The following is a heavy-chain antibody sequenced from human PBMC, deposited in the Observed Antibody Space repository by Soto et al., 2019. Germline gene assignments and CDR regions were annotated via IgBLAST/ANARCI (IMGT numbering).Heavy chain of an antibody. CDR1: GFTFSIYA. J-gene: IGHJ4*02. V-gene: IGHV3-64D*06. Sequence: EVQLVESGGDLVQPGGSLRLSCSASGFTFSIYAMHWVRQAPGKGLEYVSSISTDGGNTHYADSVKGRFTISRDNSKNTVYLQMSSLRAEDTAVYYCVKGEYYYDSSGYYAFDYWGQGTLVTVSA. CDR3: VKGEYYYDSSGYYAFDY. D-gene: IGHD3-22*01. CDR2: ISTDGGNT.